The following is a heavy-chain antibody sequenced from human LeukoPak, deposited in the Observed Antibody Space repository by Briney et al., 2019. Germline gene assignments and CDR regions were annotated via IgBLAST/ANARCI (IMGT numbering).Heavy chain of an antibody. Sequence: QSGGPLRPPFQAPGFPLSRFGRNGARQAPGKGREGVANINQDGGAKNYVDSVKGRFAISRDNAKNSLFLEMNSLRAEDTAVYFCANEILGTTAFDYWGQGTLATVSS. CDR2: INQDGGAK. J-gene: IGHJ4*02. CDR1: GFPLSRFG. V-gene: IGHV3-7*01. CDR3: ANEILGTTAFDY. D-gene: IGHD1-26*01.